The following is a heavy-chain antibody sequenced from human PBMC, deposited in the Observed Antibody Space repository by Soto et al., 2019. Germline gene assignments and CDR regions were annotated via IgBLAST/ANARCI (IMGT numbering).Heavy chain of an antibody. CDR2: IHTSGST. Sequence: SETLSLTCTVSGGSIRSYYWSWIRQPAGKGLEWIGRIHTSGSTSYNPSLKRRVTMSVDTSKNRFSLKVRSVTAAETAVYYCASGSITEAPYGMDVWGQGTTVTVS. CDR1: GGSIRSYY. V-gene: IGHV4-4*07. D-gene: IGHD1-20*01. CDR3: ASGSITEAPYGMDV. J-gene: IGHJ6*02.